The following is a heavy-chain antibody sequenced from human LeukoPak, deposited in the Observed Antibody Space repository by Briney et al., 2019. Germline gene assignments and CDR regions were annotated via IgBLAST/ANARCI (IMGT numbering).Heavy chain of an antibody. CDR1: RFNFSTSW. Sequence: GGSLRLSRAASRFNFSTSWMNWLRQAPGKGLEWLASMKPDGSEKYYLDSVKGRFTISRDNASNSLYLQMTSLRAEDTAVYYCARDFAYSQFDYWGQGTLVTVSS. V-gene: IGHV3-7*03. CDR2: MKPDGSEK. CDR3: ARDFAYSQFDY. J-gene: IGHJ4*02. D-gene: IGHD4-11*01.